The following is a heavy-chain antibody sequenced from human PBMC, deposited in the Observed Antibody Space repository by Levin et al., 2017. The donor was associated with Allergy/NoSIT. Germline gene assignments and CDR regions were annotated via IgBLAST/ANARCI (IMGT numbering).Heavy chain of an antibody. CDR1: GFTFSSYA. J-gene: IGHJ6*03. CDR3: AKEAGQQLVLHYYYYYMDG. V-gene: IGHV3-23*01. Sequence: GESLKISCAASGFTFSSYAMSWVRQAPGKGLEWVSAISGSGGSTYYADSVKGRFTISRDNSKNTLYLQMNSLRAEDTAVYYCAKEAGQQLVLHYYYYYMDGWGKGTTVTVSS. D-gene: IGHD6-13*01. CDR2: ISGSGGST.